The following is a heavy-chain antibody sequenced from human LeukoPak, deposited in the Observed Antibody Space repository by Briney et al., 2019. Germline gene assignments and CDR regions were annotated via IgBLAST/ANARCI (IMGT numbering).Heavy chain of an antibody. CDR1: GFTFSSYA. D-gene: IGHD2-15*01. Sequence: GGSPRLSCAASGFTFSSYAMSWVRQAPGKGLEWVSGISGSGGSTYYADSVKGRFTISRDNSKKTLYLQMNSLTAEDTAVYYCAKDSCSGGSCYEDYWGQGTLVTVSP. CDR2: ISGSGGST. V-gene: IGHV3-23*01. CDR3: AKDSCSGGSCYEDY. J-gene: IGHJ4*02.